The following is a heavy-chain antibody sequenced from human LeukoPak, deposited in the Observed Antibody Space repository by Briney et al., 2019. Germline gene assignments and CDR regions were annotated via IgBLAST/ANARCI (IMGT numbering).Heavy chain of an antibody. V-gene: IGHV1-8*01. CDR3: WRTIRGGDGISSYYYYAMDV. J-gene: IGHJ6*02. CDR2: MNPFNGNT. Sequence: ASVKVSCKASGYTFTSHDINWVRQATGQGLEWMGWMNPFNGNTGFAQKLQGRVTMTTNTSTTTAYMELSSMRCEDTAVYYCWRTIRGGDGISSYYYYAMDVWGQGTTVTVSS. D-gene: IGHD2-21*01. CDR1: GYTFTSHD.